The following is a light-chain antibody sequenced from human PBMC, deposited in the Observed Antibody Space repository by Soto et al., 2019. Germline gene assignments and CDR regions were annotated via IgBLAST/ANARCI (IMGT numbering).Light chain of an antibody. Sequence: EIVLTQSPGILSLSPGERATLSCRASHSVSNDFLAWYQQKPGQAPRLLIYGASTRATDVPDRFSGSGSGAHFTLSISPLEPEDFAVYYCQQYGSSPPRTFGQGTKVDIK. J-gene: IGKJ1*01. V-gene: IGKV3-20*01. CDR1: HSVSNDF. CDR2: GAS. CDR3: QQYGSSPPRT.